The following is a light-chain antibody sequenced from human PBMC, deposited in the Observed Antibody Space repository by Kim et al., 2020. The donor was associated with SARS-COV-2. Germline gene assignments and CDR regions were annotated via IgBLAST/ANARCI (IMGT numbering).Light chain of an antibody. Sequence: SYELTQPPSVSVSPGQTASLTCSGDKLGDKYACWYQQKPGQSPVLVIYQDSKWPSGIPERFSGSNSGNTATLTISGTQAMDEADYYCQAWDSSTNWVFGGGTQLTVL. CDR3: QAWDSSTNWV. J-gene: IGLJ3*02. V-gene: IGLV3-1*01. CDR2: QDS. CDR1: KLGDKY.